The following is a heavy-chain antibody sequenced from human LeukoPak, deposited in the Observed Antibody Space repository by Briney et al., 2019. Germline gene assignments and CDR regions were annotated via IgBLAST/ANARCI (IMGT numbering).Heavy chain of an antibody. CDR2: IIPIFGTA. Sequence: EASVKVSCKASGGTFSSYAISWVRQAPGQGLEWMGGIIPIFGTANYAQKFQGRVTITADESTSTAYMELSSLRSEDTAVYYCARGPLGSYDYVWGSYRYTYFDYWGQGTLVTVSS. D-gene: IGHD3-16*02. J-gene: IGHJ4*02. CDR1: GGTFSSYA. CDR3: ARGPLGSYDYVWGSYRYTYFDY. V-gene: IGHV1-69*13.